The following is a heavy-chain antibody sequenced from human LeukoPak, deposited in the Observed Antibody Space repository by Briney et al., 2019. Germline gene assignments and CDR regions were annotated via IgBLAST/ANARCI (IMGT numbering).Heavy chain of an antibody. J-gene: IGHJ4*02. Sequence: GESLKISCKGSGYSFTSYWIGWVRQMPGKGLSGMGFIYPGDSDTRYSPSFQGQVTISADKSISTAYLQWSSLKASDTAMYYCARRPGYSSGWYYFDYWGQGTLVTVSS. CDR1: GYSFTSYW. D-gene: IGHD6-19*01. CDR2: IYPGDSDT. CDR3: ARRPGYSSGWYYFDY. V-gene: IGHV5-51*01.